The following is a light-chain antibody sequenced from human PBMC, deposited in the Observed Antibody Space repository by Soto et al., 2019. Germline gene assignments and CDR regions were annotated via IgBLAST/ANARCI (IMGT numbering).Light chain of an antibody. Sequence: DIHMSQSPSTLSAALGDAATITCRASQRMSGWLAWHQQKPGKAPKLLIYDVSALKRGVPPRFSGSGSGTEFTLTISSLQPDDFATYYCQQYDSFSVTFGQGTKVDI. CDR2: DVS. V-gene: IGKV1-5*01. J-gene: IGKJ1*01. CDR3: QQYDSFSVT. CDR1: QRMSGW.